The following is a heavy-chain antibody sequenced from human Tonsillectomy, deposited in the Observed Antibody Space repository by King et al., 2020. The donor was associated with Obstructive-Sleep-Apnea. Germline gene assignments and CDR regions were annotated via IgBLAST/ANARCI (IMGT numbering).Heavy chain of an antibody. V-gene: IGHV3-23*04. J-gene: IGHJ4*02. D-gene: IGHD3-10*01. CDR2: INTRGTT. Sequence: VQLVESGGGMVQPGGSLRLSCLASGFTFSSYAISWVRQAPGKGLEWVSAINTRGTTFYAASVGGRFTISRDNSKYTVNLQVNSLRAEDTALDYCAKEGGGSGIYWVDSWGQGTLVTVSS. CDR1: GFTFSSYA. CDR3: AKEGGGSGIYWVDS.